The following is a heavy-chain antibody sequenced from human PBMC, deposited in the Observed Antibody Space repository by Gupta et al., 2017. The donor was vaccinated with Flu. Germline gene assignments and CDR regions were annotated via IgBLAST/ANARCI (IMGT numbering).Heavy chain of an antibody. D-gene: IGHD3-9*01. V-gene: IGHV3-7*01. J-gene: IGHJ4*02. CDR3: TRDSGYDKFDY. Sequence: WVRQAPGKGLEWVANIKEDGSAKNYVDSVNGRFTVSRDNAQNSLYLQMNSLRVEDTDIYYCTRDSGYDKFDYWGQGTLVTVSS. CDR2: IKEDGSAK.